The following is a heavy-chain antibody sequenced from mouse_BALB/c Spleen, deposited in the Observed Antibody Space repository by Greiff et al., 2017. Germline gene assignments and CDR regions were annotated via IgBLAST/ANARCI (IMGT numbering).Heavy chain of an antibody. Sequence: EVMLVESGGGLVKPGGSLKLSCAASGFTFSSYAMSWVRQTPEKRLEWVASISSGGSTYYPDSVKGRFTISRDNARNILYLQMSSLRSEDTAMYYCARGGSDGSAWLAYWGQGTLVTVSA. D-gene: IGHD2-3*01. V-gene: IGHV5-6-5*01. CDR3: ARGGSDGSAWLAY. CDR1: GFTFSSYA. J-gene: IGHJ3*01. CDR2: ISSGGST.